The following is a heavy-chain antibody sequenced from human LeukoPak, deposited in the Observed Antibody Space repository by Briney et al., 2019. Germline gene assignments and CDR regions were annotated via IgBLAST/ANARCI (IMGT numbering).Heavy chain of an antibody. Sequence: SETLSLTCAVYGGSFSSYYWSWIRQPPGKGLEWIGYIYYSGSTNYNPSLKSRVTISVDTSKNQFSLKLSSVTAADTAVHYCARAPYDFWSGYYSGYFDYWGQGTLVTVSS. CDR2: IYYSGST. D-gene: IGHD3-3*01. CDR1: GGSFSSYY. J-gene: IGHJ4*02. CDR3: ARAPYDFWSGYYSGYFDY. V-gene: IGHV4-59*01.